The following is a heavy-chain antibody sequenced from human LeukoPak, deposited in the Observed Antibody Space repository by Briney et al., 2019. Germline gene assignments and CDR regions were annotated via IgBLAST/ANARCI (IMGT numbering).Heavy chain of an antibody. J-gene: IGHJ4*02. Sequence: PGGSLRLSCTAPGSRFDDHYMAWVRQVPGRGLEWVCGINWNGGSTGYADSVKHRFTISRDSAKNCLYLQMKSLGADDTALYYCARGDCSGWYFDDWGEGTLVSVSS. V-gene: IGHV3-20*04. CDR3: ARGDCSGWYFDD. CDR2: INWNGGST. CDR1: GSRFDDHY. D-gene: IGHD2-15*01.